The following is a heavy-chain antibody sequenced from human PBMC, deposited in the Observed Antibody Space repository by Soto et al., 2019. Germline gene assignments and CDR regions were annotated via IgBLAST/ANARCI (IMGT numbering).Heavy chain of an antibody. D-gene: IGHD1-26*01. Sequence: LRLSCAASGFTFSNYGMHWVHQAPGKGLEWVVIIWHDGNNKYYADSVRGRFIISRDNSKNRLYLQMNSLRAEDTAVYYCASDLVGASDSYGLDVWGQGTPVTVSS. J-gene: IGHJ6*02. CDR3: ASDLVGASDSYGLDV. V-gene: IGHV3-33*01. CDR1: GFTFSNYG. CDR2: IWHDGNNK.